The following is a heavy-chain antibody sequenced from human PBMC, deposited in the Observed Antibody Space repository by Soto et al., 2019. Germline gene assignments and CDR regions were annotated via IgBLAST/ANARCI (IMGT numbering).Heavy chain of an antibody. CDR3: ASPKTYYYDSSAPHAFDI. Sequence: GESLKISCKGSGYSFTSYWISWVREMPGKGLEWMGRIDPSDSYTNYSPSFQGHVTISADKSISTAYLQWSSLKASDTAMYYCASPKTYYYDSSAPHAFDIWGQGTMVTVSS. CDR2: IDPSDSYT. D-gene: IGHD3-22*01. CDR1: GYSFTSYW. V-gene: IGHV5-10-1*01. J-gene: IGHJ3*02.